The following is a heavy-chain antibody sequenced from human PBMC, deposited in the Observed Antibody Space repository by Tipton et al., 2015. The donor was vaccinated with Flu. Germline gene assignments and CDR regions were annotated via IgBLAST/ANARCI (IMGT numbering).Heavy chain of an antibody. D-gene: IGHD6-13*01. CDR3: ARGGGRAASGLYYFDY. CDR2: INHSGST. CDR1: GGSFSGYY. J-gene: IGHJ4*02. V-gene: IGHV4-34*01. Sequence: TLSLTCAVYGGSFSGYYWSWIRQPPGKGLEWIGEINHSGSTNYNPSLKSRVNISVDTSKNQFSLKLSSVTAADTAVYYCARGGGRAASGLYYFDYWGQGTLFAVPS.